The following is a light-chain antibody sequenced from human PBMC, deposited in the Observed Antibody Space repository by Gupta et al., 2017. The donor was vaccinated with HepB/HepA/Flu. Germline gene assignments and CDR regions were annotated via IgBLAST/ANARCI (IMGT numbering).Light chain of an antibody. Sequence: IVLTQSPDSLAVSLGARATINCKSSQSVFYNSNNKNYLTWYQQKPGQPPKLRIYWASTRESGVPDRLRGSGSGTDFTLTISSLQAEDVAVYYCQQDDSTPLTFGGGTRVEIK. CDR2: WAS. J-gene: IGKJ4*01. V-gene: IGKV4-1*01. CDR3: QQDDSTPLT. CDR1: QSVFYNSNNKNY.